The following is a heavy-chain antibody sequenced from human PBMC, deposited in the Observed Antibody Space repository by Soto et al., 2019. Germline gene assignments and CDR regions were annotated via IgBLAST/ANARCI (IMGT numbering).Heavy chain of an antibody. D-gene: IGHD6-6*01. J-gene: IGHJ4*02. CDR2: VTHSGSS. CDR3: ARARTDTSSSFDC. CDR1: RDSISSGDYY. V-gene: IGHV4-31*03. Sequence: QVQLQESGPGLVRPSQTLSLTCTVSRDSISSGDYYWSWIRQHAGKGLEWIGYVTHSGSSFYNPSHKNRVILSVDTSKHQCALQSYPVTAADTVVYSCARARTDTSSSFDCWGQGTLVTVSS.